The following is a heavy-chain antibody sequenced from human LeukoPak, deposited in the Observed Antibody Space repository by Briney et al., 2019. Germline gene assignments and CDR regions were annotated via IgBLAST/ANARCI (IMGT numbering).Heavy chain of an antibody. CDR2: INHSGST. V-gene: IGHV4-34*01. Sequence: PSETLSLTCAVYGGSFGGYYWSWIRQPPGKGLEWIGEINHSGSTNYNPSLKSRVTISVDTSKNQFSLKLSSVTAADTAVYYCARGRRPYYYGSGSPYFDYWGQGTLVTVSS. J-gene: IGHJ4*02. CDR1: GGSFGGYY. CDR3: ARGRRPYYYGSGSPYFDY. D-gene: IGHD3-10*01.